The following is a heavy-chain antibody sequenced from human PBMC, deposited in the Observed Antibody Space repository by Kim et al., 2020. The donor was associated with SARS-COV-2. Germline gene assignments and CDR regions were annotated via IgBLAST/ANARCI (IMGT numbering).Heavy chain of an antibody. J-gene: IGHJ5*02. CDR1: GFSFRNYG. Sequence: GGSLRLSCAASGFSFRNYGMHWVRQAPGKGLEWVAATWYDGSNNYYTDSVKGRFTISRDNSENTLYLQMNYLTADDTAVYYCVRDVNDCDLNGCGQAPLSNSYDPWGQGTLVTVSS. D-gene: IGHD2-21*01. CDR2: TWYDGSNN. CDR3: VRDVNDCDLNGCGQAPLSNSYDP. V-gene: IGHV3-33*08.